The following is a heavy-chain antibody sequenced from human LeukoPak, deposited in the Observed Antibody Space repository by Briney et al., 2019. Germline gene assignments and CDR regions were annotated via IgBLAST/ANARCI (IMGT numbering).Heavy chain of an antibody. Sequence: GGSLRLSCAASGFTVSSNYMSWVRQAPGKGLEWVSYISSSSSYTNYADSVKGRFTISRDNAKNSLYLQMNSLRAEDTAVYYCARVRRTRYYDSSGWLDYWGQGTLVTVSS. J-gene: IGHJ4*02. CDR2: ISSSSSYT. CDR1: GFTVSSNY. D-gene: IGHD3-22*01. V-gene: IGHV3-11*05. CDR3: ARVRRTRYYDSSGWLDY.